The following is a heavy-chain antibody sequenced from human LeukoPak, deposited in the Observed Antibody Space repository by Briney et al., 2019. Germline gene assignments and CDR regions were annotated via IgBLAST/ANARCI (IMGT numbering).Heavy chain of an antibody. CDR1: GFTFSSYA. J-gene: IGHJ4*02. V-gene: IGHV3-23*01. Sequence: PGGSLRLSCAASGFTFSSYAMSWVRQAPGKGLEWVSAISGSGGSTYYADSVKGRFTISRDNSKNTLYLQMNSLRAEDTAVYYCAKDPSYYYDSSGYNDWGQGTLVTVSS. CDR3: AKDPSYYYDSSGYND. CDR2: ISGSGGST. D-gene: IGHD3-22*01.